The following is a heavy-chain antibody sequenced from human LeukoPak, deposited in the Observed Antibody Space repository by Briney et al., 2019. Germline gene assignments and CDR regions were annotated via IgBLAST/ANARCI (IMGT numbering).Heavy chain of an antibody. CDR2: INTSGVGT. Sequence: GSLKISCKASGYTFTTYYLHCGRHAPRQALVWMGVINTSGVGTSYTHRFQGRVTLSRDTSTTTDSMELCSLSAEETALCYCVRARAATAYCSGGRSLAFDYWPRVTLVSVSS. CDR3: VRARAATAYCSGGRSLAFDY. V-gene: IGHV1-46*01. J-gene: IGHJ4*02. CDR1: GYTFTTYY. D-gene: IGHD2-15*01.